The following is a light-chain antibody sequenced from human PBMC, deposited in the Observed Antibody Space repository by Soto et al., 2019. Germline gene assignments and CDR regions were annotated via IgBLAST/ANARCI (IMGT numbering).Light chain of an antibody. Sequence: EFVLTQSPGTLSLSPGERATLSCRARQTVRNNYLAWYQQKPGQAPRLLIYDASSRATGIPARFSGSGSGTEFTLTISSLQSEDFAVYYCQQYNNWPPITFGQGTRLEIK. CDR2: DAS. CDR1: QTVRNN. J-gene: IGKJ5*01. V-gene: IGKV3-15*01. CDR3: QQYNNWPPIT.